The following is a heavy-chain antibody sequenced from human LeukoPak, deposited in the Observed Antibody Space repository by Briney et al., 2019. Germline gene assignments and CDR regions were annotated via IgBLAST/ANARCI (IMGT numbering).Heavy chain of an antibody. Sequence: SETLSLTCTVSGGSISSHYWSWIRQPPGKGLEWIGYIYYSGSTNYNPSLKSRVTISVDTSKSQFSLKLSSVTAADTAVYYCARGPLYDILTETFDYWGQGTLVTVSS. CDR1: GGSISSHY. J-gene: IGHJ4*02. CDR2: IYYSGST. CDR3: ARGPLYDILTETFDY. V-gene: IGHV4-59*11. D-gene: IGHD3-9*01.